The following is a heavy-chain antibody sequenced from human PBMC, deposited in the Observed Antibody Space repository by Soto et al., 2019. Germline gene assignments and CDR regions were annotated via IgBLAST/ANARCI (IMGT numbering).Heavy chain of an antibody. CDR2: IKQDGREK. D-gene: IGHD6-19*01. V-gene: IGHV3-7*01. J-gene: IGHJ4*02. CDR1: GVTFSNYW. Sequence: EVQLEESGGTLVQPGGSLRLSCAASGVTFSNYWMSWVRQAPGKGLEWVANIKQDGREKYYVDSVRGRFTISRDNAKNSLYLQMSCLRAEDTAVYYCTKVVGLAGQDWGQGTLVTVSS. CDR3: TKVVGLAGQD.